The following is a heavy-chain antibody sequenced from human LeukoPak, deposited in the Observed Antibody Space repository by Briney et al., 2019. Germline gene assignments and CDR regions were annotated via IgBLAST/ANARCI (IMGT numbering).Heavy chain of an antibody. V-gene: IGHV4-34*01. J-gene: IGHJ4*02. CDR1: GGSFSGYY. D-gene: IGHD3-3*01. Sequence: SETLSLTCAVYGGSFSGYYWSWIRQPPGKGLEWIGESNHSGSTNYNPSLKSRVTISVDTSKNQFSLKLSSVTAADTAVYYCARELVDYDFWSGYYPKYYFDYWGQGTLVTVSS. CDR3: ARELVDYDFWSGYYPKYYFDY. CDR2: SNHSGST.